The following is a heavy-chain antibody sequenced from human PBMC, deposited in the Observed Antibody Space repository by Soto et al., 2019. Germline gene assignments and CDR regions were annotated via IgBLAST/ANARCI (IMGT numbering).Heavy chain of an antibody. CDR2: IIPIFGTA. D-gene: IGHD5-12*01. Sequence: SVKVSCKASRGTFSSYAISWVRQAPGQGXEWMGGIIPIFGTANYAQKFQGRVTITADESTSTAYMELSSLRSEDTAVYYCARELGGYNYGHYYYYGMDVWGQGTTVTVSS. V-gene: IGHV1-69*13. CDR1: RGTFSSYA. CDR3: ARELGGYNYGHYYYYGMDV. J-gene: IGHJ6*02.